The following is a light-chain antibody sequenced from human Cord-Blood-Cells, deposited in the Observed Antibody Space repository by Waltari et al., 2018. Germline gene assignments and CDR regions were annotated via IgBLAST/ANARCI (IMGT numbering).Light chain of an antibody. CDR2: DAS. CDR3: QQRSNWPALT. J-gene: IGKJ4*01. V-gene: IGKV3-11*01. CDR1: QSLSSY. Sequence: VFTQSPATLHLSPVERDNLSCRASQSLSSYLAWYQQKPGQAPRLLIYDASNRATGIPARFSGSGSGTDFTLTISSLEPEDFAVYYCQQRSNWPALTFGGGTKVEIK.